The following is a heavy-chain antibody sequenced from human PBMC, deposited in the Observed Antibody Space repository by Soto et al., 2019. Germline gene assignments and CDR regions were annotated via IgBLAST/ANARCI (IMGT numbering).Heavy chain of an antibody. CDR1: VFTFSSSW. V-gene: IGHV3-7*03. CDR2: IKCDGSEK. CDR3: VSRPPGDYDFWSGYSYYFDY. J-gene: IGHJ4*02. Sequence: PGGSLRLSCAASVFTFSSSWMHWVCQAPEKGQEWVADIKCDGSEKYYVDSVKGRLTISRDNAKNSLYLQVNSLRAEDMTVYYCVSRPPGDYDFWSGYSYYFDYWGQGTLVTVSS. D-gene: IGHD3-3*01.